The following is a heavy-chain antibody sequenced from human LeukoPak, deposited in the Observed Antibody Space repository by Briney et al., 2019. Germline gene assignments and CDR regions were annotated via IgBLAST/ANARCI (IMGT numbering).Heavy chain of an antibody. CDR3: AKDSRSGTLNNWFDP. CDR2: ITGSTGST. Sequence: PGGSLRLSCAASGFTFSSYAMTWVRQPPGKGLEGVSSITGSTGSTYYADSVKGRFTISRDNSKNTLYLQMNSLRAEDTAVYYCAKDSRSGTLNNWFDPWGQGTLVTVSS. J-gene: IGHJ5*02. CDR1: GFTFSSYA. V-gene: IGHV3-23*01.